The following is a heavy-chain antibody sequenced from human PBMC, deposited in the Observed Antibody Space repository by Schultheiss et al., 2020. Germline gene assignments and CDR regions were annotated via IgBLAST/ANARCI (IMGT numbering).Heavy chain of an antibody. V-gene: IGHV4-4*02. Sequence: SETLSLTCAVSGGSISSSNWWTWIRQPPGKGLEWIGEIYHSGSTNYNPSLKSRVTISVDTSKNQFSLKLTSVTAADTAVYYCGRDNYGSIDYWGQGILVTVSS. CDR2: IYHSGST. CDR1: GGSISSSNW. CDR3: GRDNYGSIDY. J-gene: IGHJ4*02. D-gene: IGHD3-16*01.